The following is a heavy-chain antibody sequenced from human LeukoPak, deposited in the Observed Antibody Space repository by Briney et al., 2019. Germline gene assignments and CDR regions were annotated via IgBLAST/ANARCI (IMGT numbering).Heavy chain of an antibody. D-gene: IGHD1-26*01. CDR1: GFTFSTYD. V-gene: IGHV3-21*01. J-gene: IGHJ4*02. CDR2: ISSSSSYI. Sequence: GGSLRLSCAASGFTFSTYDMNWVRQAPGKGLEWVSSISSSSSYIYYADSVKGRFTISRDNAKNSLYLQMNSLRAEDTAVYYCARVSGSYVYYFDYWGQGTLVTVSS. CDR3: ARVSGSYVYYFDY.